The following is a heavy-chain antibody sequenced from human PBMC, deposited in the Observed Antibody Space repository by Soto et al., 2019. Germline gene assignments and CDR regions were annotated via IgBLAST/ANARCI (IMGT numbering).Heavy chain of an antibody. V-gene: IGHV3-33*01. CDR2: IWHDGSNK. CDR3: ARPRNMYNWNDGGFEI. Sequence: QVQVVESGGGVVQPGRSLRLSCAASGFTFRAYGMHWVRQAPGTGLGWVAVIWHDGSNKYYADSVKGRFTISRDNSKNTLYPQKNSLRAEDTAVYYCARPRNMYNWNDGGFEIWGQGTTVTVSS. CDR1: GFTFRAYG. J-gene: IGHJ3*02. D-gene: IGHD1-1*01.